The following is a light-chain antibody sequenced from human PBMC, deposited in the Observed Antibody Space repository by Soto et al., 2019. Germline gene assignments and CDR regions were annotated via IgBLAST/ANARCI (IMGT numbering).Light chain of an antibody. V-gene: IGKV1-9*01. CDR1: QGISSY. J-gene: IGKJ3*01. Sequence: DIQLTQSPSFLSASVGDRVTITCRASQGISSYLAWYQQKPGKAPKLLIYAASTLQSGVPSRFSGSGSGTEFTLTISSLQPEDFAPDFCQHRDTFGPGTKVDIK. CDR3: QHRDT. CDR2: AAS.